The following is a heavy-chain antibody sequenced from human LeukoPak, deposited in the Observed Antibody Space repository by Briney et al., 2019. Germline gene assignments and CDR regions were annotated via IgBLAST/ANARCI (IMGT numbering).Heavy chain of an antibody. CDR2: IIPILIIA. Sequence: GSSVKVSRKASGGTFSSYAISWVRQAPGHGLEWMGRIIPILIIANYAQKFQGRVTSTADKSTSTAYMELSSLRSEDTAVYYCASDTYYYDSSGYYYPGDAFDIWGQGTMVTVSS. CDR3: ASDTYYYDSSGYYYPGDAFDI. CDR1: GGTFSSYA. D-gene: IGHD3-22*01. V-gene: IGHV1-69*04. J-gene: IGHJ3*02.